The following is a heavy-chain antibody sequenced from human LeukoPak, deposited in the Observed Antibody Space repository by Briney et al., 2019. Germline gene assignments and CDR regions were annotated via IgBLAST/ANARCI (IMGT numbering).Heavy chain of an antibody. CDR2: ISAYNGNT. CDR1: GHTFTSYG. D-gene: IGHD2-2*01. J-gene: IGHJ4*02. V-gene: IGHV1-18*01. CDR3: ARDTASRIVVVPRSDY. Sequence: GASVKVSCKASGHTFTSYGISWVRQAPGQGLEWMGWISAYNGNTNYAQKLQGRVTMATDTSTSTAYMELRSLRSDDTAVYYCARDTASRIVVVPRSDYWGQGTLVTVSS.